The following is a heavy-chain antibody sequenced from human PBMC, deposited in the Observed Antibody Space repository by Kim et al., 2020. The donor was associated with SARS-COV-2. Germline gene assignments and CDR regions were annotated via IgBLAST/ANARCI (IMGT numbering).Heavy chain of an antibody. D-gene: IGHD2-15*01. V-gene: IGHV3-33*01. CDR3: ARCSGGSGDAFDI. Sequence: YAEHVKRRFNISRDKSKNTLYLQVNSMRAEDTAVYYCARCSGGSGDAFDIWGQGTMVTVSS. J-gene: IGHJ3*02.